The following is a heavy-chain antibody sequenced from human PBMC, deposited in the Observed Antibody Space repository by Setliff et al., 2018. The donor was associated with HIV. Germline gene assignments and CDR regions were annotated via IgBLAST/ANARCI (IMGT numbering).Heavy chain of an antibody. CDR1: GDTFSNYA. D-gene: IGHD3-9*01. V-gene: IGHV1-69*10. J-gene: IGHJ4*02. Sequence: SVKVSCKASGDTFSNYALSWVRQAPGQGLEWMGGIIPISDMTHYAQHFQGRVTITADTATSTAYMELTSLGSDDTATYFCAGAPFRIMSAHYRTLDYWGQGTLVTVSS. CDR2: IIPISDMT. CDR3: AGAPFRIMSAHYRTLDY.